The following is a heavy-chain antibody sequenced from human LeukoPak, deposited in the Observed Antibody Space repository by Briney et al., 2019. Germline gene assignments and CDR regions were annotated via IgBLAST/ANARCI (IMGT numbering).Heavy chain of an antibody. D-gene: IGHD6-13*01. J-gene: IGHJ4*02. Sequence: GGSLRLSCAASGFTFSSYSMNWVRQAPGKGLEWVSSISSSSSYIYYTDSVKGRFTISRDNAKNSLYLQMNSLRAEDTAACYCARSVGIAADFDYWGQGTQVTVSS. CDR1: GFTFSSYS. CDR2: ISSSSSYI. CDR3: ARSVGIAADFDY. V-gene: IGHV3-21*01.